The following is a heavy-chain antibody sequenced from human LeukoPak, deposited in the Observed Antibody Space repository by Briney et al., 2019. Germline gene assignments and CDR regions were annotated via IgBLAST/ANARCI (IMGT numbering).Heavy chain of an antibody. CDR3: ARAYLGYCSSTSCYAFDY. J-gene: IGHJ4*02. CDR1: GGTFSSYA. V-gene: IGHV1-69*04. CDR2: IIPILGIA. D-gene: IGHD2-2*01. Sequence: ASVKVSCKASGGTFSSYAISWVRQAPGQGLEWMGRIIPILGIANYAQKFQGRVTITADKSTSTAYMELRSLRSDDTAVYYCARAYLGYCSSTSCYAFDYWGQGTLVTVSS.